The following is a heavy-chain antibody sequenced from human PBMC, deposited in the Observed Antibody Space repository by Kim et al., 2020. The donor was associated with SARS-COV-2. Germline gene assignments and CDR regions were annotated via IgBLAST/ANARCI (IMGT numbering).Heavy chain of an antibody. Sequence: GGSLRLSCAASGFTFSSYSMNWVRQAPGKGLEWVSSISSSSSYIYYADSVKGRFTISRDNAKNSLYLQMNSLRAEDTAVYYCARRLVGATTFYFDYWGQGTLVTVSS. CDR2: ISSSSSYI. CDR1: GFTFSSYS. J-gene: IGHJ4*02. D-gene: IGHD1-26*01. V-gene: IGHV3-21*01. CDR3: ARRLVGATTFYFDY.